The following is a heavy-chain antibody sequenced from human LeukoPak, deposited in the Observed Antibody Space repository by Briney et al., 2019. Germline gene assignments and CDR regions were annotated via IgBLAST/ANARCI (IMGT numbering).Heavy chain of an antibody. D-gene: IGHD6-13*01. J-gene: IGHJ6*03. CDR2: ISSSSSTI. Sequence: PGGSLRLSCAASGFTFSSYSMNWVRQAPGKGLEWVSYISSSSSTIYCADSVKGRFTISRDNAKNSLYLQMNSLRAEDTAVYYCARDSKMDSSSWYVGYYYYMDVWGKGTTVTISS. V-gene: IGHV3-48*01. CDR3: ARDSKMDSSSWYVGYYYYMDV. CDR1: GFTFSSYS.